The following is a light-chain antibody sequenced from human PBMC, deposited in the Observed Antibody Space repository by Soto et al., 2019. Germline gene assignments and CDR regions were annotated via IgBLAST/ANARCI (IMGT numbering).Light chain of an antibody. CDR1: SSDVGGYNY. CDR2: DVS. J-gene: IGLJ2*01. CDR3: SSYTTSSAPHVV. V-gene: IGLV2-14*03. Sequence: QSALTQPASVSGSPGQSLTISCTGTSSDVGGYNYVSWYQQHPGKAPKLMIYDVSNRPSGISNRFSGSKSGNTASLTISGLQAEDEADYYGSSYTTSSAPHVVFGGGTKVTVL.